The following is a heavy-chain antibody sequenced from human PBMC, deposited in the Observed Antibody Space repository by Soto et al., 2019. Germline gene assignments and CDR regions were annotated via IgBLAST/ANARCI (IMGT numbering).Heavy chain of an antibody. D-gene: IGHD3-9*01. CDR1: GYSFTSYW. CDR2: IYPGDSDT. J-gene: IGHJ6*02. CDR3: ARLGSSSNILTVYYRDYYYYGMDV. V-gene: IGHV5-51*01. Sequence: GESLKISCKGSGYSFTSYWIGWVRQMPGKGLEWMGIIYPGDSDTRYSPSFQGQVTISADKSISTAYLQWSSLKASDTAMYYCARLGSSSNILTVYYRDYYYYGMDVWGQGTTVTVSS.